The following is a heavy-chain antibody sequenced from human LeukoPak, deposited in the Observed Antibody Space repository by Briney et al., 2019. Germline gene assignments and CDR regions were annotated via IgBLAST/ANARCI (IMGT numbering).Heavy chain of an antibody. CDR3: ARERRYYDFWSGYDF. D-gene: IGHD3-3*01. CDR2: IHHSEST. Sequence: PSETLSLTCTVSGGSISAYYWSWIRQTPGKGLEWIGYIHHSESTNYHPSLKSRVTISVDTSKNHFSLKLTSVTTADSAVYYCARERRYYDFWSGYDFWGQGALVTVSS. CDR1: GGSISAYY. J-gene: IGHJ4*02. V-gene: IGHV4-59*12.